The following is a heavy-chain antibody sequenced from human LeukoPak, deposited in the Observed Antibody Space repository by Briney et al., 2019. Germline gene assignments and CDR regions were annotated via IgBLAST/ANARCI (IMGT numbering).Heavy chain of an antibody. CDR1: GGSISNSAYY. J-gene: IGHJ4*02. Sequence: SETLSLTCTVSGGSISNSAYYWSWIRQHPGKGLEWIGYIYYSGITYYNPSLKSRVTISVDTSKNQFSLNLSSVTAADTAVYYCARDGDCSSDSCYFDYWGQGILVTVSS. CDR2: IYYSGIT. V-gene: IGHV4-31*03. CDR3: ARDGDCSSDSCYFDY. D-gene: IGHD2-2*01.